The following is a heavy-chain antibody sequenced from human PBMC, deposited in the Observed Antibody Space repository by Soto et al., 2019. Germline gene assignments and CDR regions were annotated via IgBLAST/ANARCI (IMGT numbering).Heavy chain of an antibody. CDR1: GGAFGSTDW. J-gene: IGHJ5*02. Sequence: SETLSLTCGVAGGAFGSTDWWTWVRQPPGKGLEWIGEIFQSGSTNYTPSLESLVTISVDKSKNHFSLTLSSVTAADTAVYFCARGRGRYSSGWSWFDPWGQGILVTVSS. CDR3: ARGRGRYSSGWSWFDP. V-gene: IGHV4-4*02. CDR2: IFQSGST. D-gene: IGHD6-19*01.